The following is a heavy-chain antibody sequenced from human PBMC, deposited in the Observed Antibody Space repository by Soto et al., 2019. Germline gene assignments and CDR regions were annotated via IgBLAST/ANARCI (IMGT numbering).Heavy chain of an antibody. CDR2: ISTYNGNT. Sequence: ASVKVSCKASGYTFTSYALSWVRHAPGQGLAWMGWISTYNGNTNYAQNLQGRVTMTTDISTNTAYMELRSLRSDDTAVYYCARVVGGIPVAGSWNWFDPWGQGTLVTVSS. J-gene: IGHJ5*02. CDR3: ARVVGGIPVAGSWNWFDP. V-gene: IGHV1-18*04. CDR1: GYTFTSYA. D-gene: IGHD6-19*01.